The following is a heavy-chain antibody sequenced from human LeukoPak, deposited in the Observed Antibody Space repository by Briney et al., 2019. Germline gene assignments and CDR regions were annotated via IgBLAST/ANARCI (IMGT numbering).Heavy chain of an antibody. D-gene: IGHD3-22*01. CDR3: ARTNYYDSSGYFLGY. Sequence: ASVKVSCKASGYSFTGYYVHWVRQAPGQGLEWMGWINPSSGGTNYAQNLQGRVTMTRDASISTAYMELRSLRSDDAAVYYCARTNYYDSSGYFLGYWGQGTLVTVSS. V-gene: IGHV1-2*02. J-gene: IGHJ4*02. CDR2: INPSSGGT. CDR1: GYSFTGYY.